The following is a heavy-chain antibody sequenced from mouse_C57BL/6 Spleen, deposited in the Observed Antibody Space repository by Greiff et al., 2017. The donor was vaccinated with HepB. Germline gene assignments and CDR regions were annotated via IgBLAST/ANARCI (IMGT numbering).Heavy chain of an antibody. CDR1: GFSLTSYA. CDR2: IWTGGGT. Sequence: QVQLKESGPGLVQPSQSLSITCTVSGFSLTSYAISWVRQPPGKGLEWLGVIWTGGGTNYNSALKSRLSISKDNSKSQVFLKMNSLQTDDTARYYCARNSVGYYGSSPYYFDYWGQGTTLTVSS. CDR3: ARNSVGYYGSSPYYFDY. J-gene: IGHJ2*01. D-gene: IGHD1-1*01. V-gene: IGHV2-9-1*01.